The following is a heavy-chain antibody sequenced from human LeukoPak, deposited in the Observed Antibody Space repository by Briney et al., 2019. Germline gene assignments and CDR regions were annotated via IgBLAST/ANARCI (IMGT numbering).Heavy chain of an antibody. V-gene: IGHV1-2*02. J-gene: IGHJ4*02. CDR1: GYTFTGYY. Sequence: VASVKVSCKASGYTFTGYYMHWVRQAPGQGLEWMGWINPNSGGTNYAQKFQGRVTMPRDTSISTAYMELSRLRSDDTAVYYCASLTHSGSYPFDYWGQGTLVTVSS. CDR3: ASLTHSGSYPFDY. D-gene: IGHD1-26*01. CDR2: INPNSGGT.